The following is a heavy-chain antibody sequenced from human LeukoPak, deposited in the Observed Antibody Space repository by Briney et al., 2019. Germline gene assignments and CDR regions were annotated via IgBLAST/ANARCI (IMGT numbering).Heavy chain of an antibody. CDR2: IYTSGST. V-gene: IGHV4-4*07. Sequence: SETLSLTCTVSSGSISSYYWSWIRQPAGKGLEWIGRIYTSGSTNYNPSLKSRVTMSVDTSKNQFSLKLSSVTAADTAVYYCARVSSSFPLYYYYYYMDVWGKGTTVTVSS. D-gene: IGHD6-6*01. CDR3: ARVSSSFPLYYYYYYMDV. CDR1: SGSISSYY. J-gene: IGHJ6*03.